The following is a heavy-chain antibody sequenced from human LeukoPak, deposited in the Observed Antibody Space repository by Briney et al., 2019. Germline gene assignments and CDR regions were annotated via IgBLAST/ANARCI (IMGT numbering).Heavy chain of an antibody. CDR2: INHSGST. CDR1: GGSFSGYY. Sequence: SETLSLTCAVYGGSFSGYYWSWIRQPPGKGLEWIGEINHSGSTYYNPSLKSRVTISVDTSKNQFSLKLSSVTAADTAVYYCARDYLVDAFDIWGQGTMVTVSS. J-gene: IGHJ3*02. CDR3: ARDYLVDAFDI. V-gene: IGHV4-34*01. D-gene: IGHD2/OR15-2a*01.